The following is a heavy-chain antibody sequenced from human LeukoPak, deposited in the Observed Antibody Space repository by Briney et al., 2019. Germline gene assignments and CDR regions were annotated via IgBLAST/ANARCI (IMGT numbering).Heavy chain of an antibody. D-gene: IGHD3-10*01. J-gene: IGHJ4*02. V-gene: IGHV3-30*02. CDR1: GFTFSSYG. CDR3: AKVLLWFGELYPPDY. Sequence: GGSLRLSCAASGFTFSSYGMHWVRQAPGKGLEWVAFIRYDGSNKYYADSVKGRFTISRDNSKNTLYLQMNSLRAEDTAVYYCAKVLLWFGELYPPDYWGQGTLVTVSS. CDR2: IRYDGSNK.